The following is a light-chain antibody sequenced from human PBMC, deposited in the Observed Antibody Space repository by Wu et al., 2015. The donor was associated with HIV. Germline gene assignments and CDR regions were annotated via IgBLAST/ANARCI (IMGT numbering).Light chain of an antibody. CDR3: QQYNNSAPT. CDR1: QSVSSN. V-gene: IGKV3-15*01. Sequence: EIVMTQSPATLSVSPGERATLSCRASQSVSSNLAWYQQKPGQAPRLLIYGASTRATGIPARFSGSGSGTEFTLTISSMQSEDFAVYYCQQYNNSAPTFGGGTKVEIK. J-gene: IGKJ4*01. CDR2: GAS.